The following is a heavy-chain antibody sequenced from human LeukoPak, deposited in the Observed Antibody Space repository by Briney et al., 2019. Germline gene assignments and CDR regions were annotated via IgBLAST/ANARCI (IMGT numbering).Heavy chain of an antibody. D-gene: IGHD5-24*01. J-gene: IGHJ3*02. CDR3: ARVKRFRRGSHAFDI. CDR2: IYYSGST. V-gene: IGHV4-59*11. CDR1: GGSISDHY. Sequence: SETLSLTCTVSGGSISDHYWTWIRQPPGKGLEWIGYIYYSGSTNYNPSLKSRVTISVDTSKNQFSLKLSSVTAADTAVYYCARVKRFRRGSHAFDIWGQGTMVTVSS.